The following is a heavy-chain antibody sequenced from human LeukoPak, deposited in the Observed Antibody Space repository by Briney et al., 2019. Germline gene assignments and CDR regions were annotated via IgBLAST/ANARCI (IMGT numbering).Heavy chain of an antibody. CDR1: GFTFSSYG. CDR3: AKDYDFWSGYYRALDY. CDR2: IRYDGSNK. J-gene: IGHJ4*02. Sequence: GGSLRLSCAASGFTFSSYGMHWVRQAPGKGLEWVAFIRYDGSNKYYADFVKGRFTISRDNSKNTLYLQMNSLRAEDTAVYYCAKDYDFWSGYYRALDYWGQGTLVTVSS. D-gene: IGHD3-3*01. V-gene: IGHV3-30*02.